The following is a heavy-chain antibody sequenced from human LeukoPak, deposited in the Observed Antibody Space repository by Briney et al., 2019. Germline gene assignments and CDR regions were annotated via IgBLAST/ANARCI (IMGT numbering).Heavy chain of an antibody. CDR1: GYTVSDKP. Sequence: GGSLRLSCAASGYTVSDKPMTWVRQAAGKGLEWVSVIYSDGSTHYSESVRGRFYISRDNSKNTLYLQMNSLRAEDTAVYYCARDPVSSGWYDAFDIWGQGTMVTVSS. D-gene: IGHD6-19*01. V-gene: IGHV3-66*01. CDR3: ARDPVSSGWYDAFDI. CDR2: IYSDGST. J-gene: IGHJ3*02.